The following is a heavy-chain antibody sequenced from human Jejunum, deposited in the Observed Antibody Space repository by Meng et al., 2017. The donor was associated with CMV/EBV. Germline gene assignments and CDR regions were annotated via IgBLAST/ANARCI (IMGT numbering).Heavy chain of an antibody. Sequence: FRPFTIYWVRQAPGQGLAWVGRIIPLLGIVNYAESFQGRVPITADKSTSIAYLELSSLTSDDTAVYYCARGGTYADDYSGMDVWGQGTTVTVSS. J-gene: IGHJ6*02. CDR2: IIPLLGIV. CDR1: FRPFT. V-gene: IGHV1-69*02. D-gene: IGHD1-26*01. CDR3: ARGGTYADDYSGMDV.